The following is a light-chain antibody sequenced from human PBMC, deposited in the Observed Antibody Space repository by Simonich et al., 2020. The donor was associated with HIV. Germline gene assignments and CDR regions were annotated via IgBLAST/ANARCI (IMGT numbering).Light chain of an antibody. CDR3: CSYAGTYTWV. CDR2: DVS. Sequence: QSALTQPRSVSGSPAQSVTISCTGTSSDVGDYNYVSWYQQHPGKAPKLMIYDVSGRPSGVPDRFSGSKSGNTASLTISGLQAEDEADYYCCSYAGTYTWVFGGGTRLTVL. J-gene: IGLJ3*02. CDR1: SSDVGDYNY. V-gene: IGLV2-11*01.